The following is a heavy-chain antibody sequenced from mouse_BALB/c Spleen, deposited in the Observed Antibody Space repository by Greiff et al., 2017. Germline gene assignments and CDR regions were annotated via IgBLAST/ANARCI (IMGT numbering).Heavy chain of an antibody. CDR2: IYPGSGST. Sequence: QVQLKESGAELVKPGTSVKLSCKASGYNFTSYWINWVKLRPGQGLEWIGDIYPGSGSTNYNEKFKSKATLTVDTSSSTAYMQLSSLASEDSALYYCARLYGNYVPYFDYWGQGTTLTVSS. J-gene: IGHJ2*01. CDR3: ARLYGNYVPYFDY. D-gene: IGHD2-1*01. CDR1: GYNFTSYW. V-gene: IGHV1-55*01.